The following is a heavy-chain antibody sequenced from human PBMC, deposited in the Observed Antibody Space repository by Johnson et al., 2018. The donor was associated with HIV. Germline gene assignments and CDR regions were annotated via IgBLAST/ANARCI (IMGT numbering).Heavy chain of an antibody. J-gene: IGHJ3*01. Sequence: QVQLVESGGGVVQPGRSLRLSCAASGFTFSSYAMHWVRHAPGKGLEWVAVISYDGSNKYYADSVKGRFTISRDNSKNTLYLQMNSLRAEETAVYYCATGYYNFWGAYSHDAFDLWGQGTMVAVSS. CDR3: ATGYYNFWGAYSHDAFDL. D-gene: IGHD3-3*01. CDR1: GFTFSSYA. V-gene: IGHV3-30-3*01. CDR2: ISYDGSNK.